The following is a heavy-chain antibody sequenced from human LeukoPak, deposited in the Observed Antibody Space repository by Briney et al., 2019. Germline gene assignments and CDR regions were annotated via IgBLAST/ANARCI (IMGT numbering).Heavy chain of an antibody. J-gene: IGHJ4*02. CDR2: ISSDGSRP. V-gene: IGHV3-74*01. Sequence: GGSLRLSCAASGFTFSSHWMHWVRQAPGKGLVWVSGISSDGSRPRYADSVNGRFTISRDNAKNTLYLQMNSLRAEDTAVYYCARANSGFWSGYYSYWGQGTLVTVSS. CDR1: GFTFSSHW. D-gene: IGHD3-3*01. CDR3: ARANSGFWSGYYSY.